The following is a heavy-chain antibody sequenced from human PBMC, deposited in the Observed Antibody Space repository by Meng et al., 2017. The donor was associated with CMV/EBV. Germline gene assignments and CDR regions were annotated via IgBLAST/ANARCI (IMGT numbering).Heavy chain of an antibody. J-gene: IGHJ4*02. CDR2: INHSGST. CDR3: ARGRGVGDYVWGSYRSRGVYFDY. D-gene: IGHD3-16*02. V-gene: IGHV4-34*02. CDR1: GGYLSCYY. Sequence: AELRPVGAGLVRPSETLSLRCAVYGGYLSCYYWSWHSQPPGKGLEWIGEINHSGSTNYNPSLKSRVTISVDTSKNQFSLKLSSVTAADTAVYYCARGRGVGDYVWGSYRSRGVYFDYWGQGTLVTVSS.